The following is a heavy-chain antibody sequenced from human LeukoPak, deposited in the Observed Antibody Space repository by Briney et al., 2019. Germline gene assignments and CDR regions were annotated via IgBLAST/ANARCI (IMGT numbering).Heavy chain of an antibody. CDR3: AVPRRNLYCGGDCYSFDY. CDR1: GGSISSSNYY. CDR2: IYYSGST. V-gene: IGHV4-39*07. Sequence: RTSETLSLTCTVSGGSISSSNYYWGWIRQPPGKGLEWIGSIYYSGSTYYNPSLKSRVTISVDTSKNQFSLKLSSVTAADTAVYYCAVPRRNLYCGGDCYSFDYWGQGTLVTVSS. D-gene: IGHD2-21*02. J-gene: IGHJ4*02.